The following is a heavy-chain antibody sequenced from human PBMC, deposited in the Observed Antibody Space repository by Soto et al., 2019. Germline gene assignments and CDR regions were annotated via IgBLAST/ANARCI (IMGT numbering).Heavy chain of an antibody. Sequence: ASVKVSCKASGYTFAYYTVHWVRQAPGQRLEWMGWINAGDGNTKYSPNFQGRVTITKDTSASTVYMELSSLRSEDTAVYFCTRDYYDSSGYYPKFDYWGQGTLVTVSS. CDR1: GYTFAYYT. CDR3: TRDYYDSSGYYPKFDY. V-gene: IGHV1-3*01. J-gene: IGHJ4*02. CDR2: INAGDGNT. D-gene: IGHD3-22*01.